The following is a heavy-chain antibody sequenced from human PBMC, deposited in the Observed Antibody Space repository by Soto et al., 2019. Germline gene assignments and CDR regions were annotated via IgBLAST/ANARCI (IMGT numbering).Heavy chain of an antibody. CDR2: IYYSGST. CDR3: ARARGRYCSGGSCSSRLPTLDY. Sequence: SETLSLTCTVSGDSISSYHWSWIRQPPGKGLEWVGYIYYSGSTNYNPSLKSRVTISVDTSKNQFSLKLSSVTAADTAVYYCARARGRYCSGGSCSSRLPTLDYWGQGTLVTVSS. J-gene: IGHJ4*02. V-gene: IGHV4-59*01. D-gene: IGHD2-15*01. CDR1: GDSISSYH.